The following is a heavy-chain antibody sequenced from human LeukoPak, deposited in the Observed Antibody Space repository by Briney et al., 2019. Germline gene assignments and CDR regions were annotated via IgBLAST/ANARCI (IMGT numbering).Heavy chain of an antibody. CDR1: GFTFSSYS. Sequence: GSLRLSCAASGFTFSSYSMNWVRQAPGKGLEWVSSISSSSSYIYYADSVKGRFTISRDNAKNSLYLQMNSLRAEDTAVYYCARIRSHDAFDIWGQGTMVTVSS. D-gene: IGHD6-13*01. CDR3: ARIRSHDAFDI. CDR2: ISSSSSYI. V-gene: IGHV3-21*01. J-gene: IGHJ3*02.